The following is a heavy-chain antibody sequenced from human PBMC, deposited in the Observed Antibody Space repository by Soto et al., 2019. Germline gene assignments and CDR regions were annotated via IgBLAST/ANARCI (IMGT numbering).Heavy chain of an antibody. CDR1: GYTFTSYD. CDR3: ARRLGDFWSGYYPPDYYYYMDV. J-gene: IGHJ6*03. Sequence: ASVKVSCKASGYTFTSYDINWVRQATGQGLEWMGWMNPNSGNTGYAQKFQGRVTMTRNTSISTAYMELSSLRSEDTAVYYCARRLGDFWSGYYPPDYYYYMDVWGKGTTVTVSS. V-gene: IGHV1-8*01. CDR2: MNPNSGNT. D-gene: IGHD3-3*01.